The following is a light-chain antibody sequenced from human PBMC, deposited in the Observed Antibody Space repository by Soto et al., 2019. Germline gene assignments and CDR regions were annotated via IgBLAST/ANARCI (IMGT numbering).Light chain of an antibody. CDR2: AAS. V-gene: IGKV1-9*01. CDR3: QQRNSHPYT. Sequence: DIQLTQSPSFLSASVGDRVTITCRASPGISSYLAWYQQKPGKAPKLQIYAASTLQSGVPSRFSCSGSWTEFTLTTSCLQPEDFARYYCQQRNSHPYTFGQGTKLEIK. J-gene: IGKJ2*01. CDR1: PGISSY.